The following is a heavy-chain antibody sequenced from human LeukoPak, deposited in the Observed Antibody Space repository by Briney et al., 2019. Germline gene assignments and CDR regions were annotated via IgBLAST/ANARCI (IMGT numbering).Heavy chain of an antibody. J-gene: IGHJ4*02. V-gene: IGHV3-23*01. CDR2: ISGSGGST. CDR1: GFTFSSYA. D-gene: IGHD3-3*01. CDR3: AKFGGTIFGVVIRD. Sequence: GGSLRLSCAASGFTFSSYALTWVRQAPGKGLEWVSSISGSGGSTYYADSVKGRFTISRDNSKNTLYLQMNSLRAEDTAVYYCAKFGGTIFGVVIRDWGQGTLVTVSS.